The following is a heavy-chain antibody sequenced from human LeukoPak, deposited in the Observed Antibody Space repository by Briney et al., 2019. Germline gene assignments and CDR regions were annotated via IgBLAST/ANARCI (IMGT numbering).Heavy chain of an antibody. J-gene: IGHJ5*02. CDR2: IYYSGST. Sequence: SETLSLTCTVSGGSISSGGYYWSWIRQHPGKGLEWIGYIYYSGSTYYNPPLKSRVTISVDTSKNQFSLKLSSVTAADTAVYYCARVSGLKFDPWGQGTLVTVSS. CDR3: ARVSGLKFDP. D-gene: IGHD3-10*01. CDR1: GGSISSGGYY. V-gene: IGHV4-31*03.